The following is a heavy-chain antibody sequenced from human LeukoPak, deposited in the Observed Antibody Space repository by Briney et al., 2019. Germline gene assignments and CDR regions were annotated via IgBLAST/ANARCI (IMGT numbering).Heavy chain of an antibody. V-gene: IGHV7-4-1*02. CDR3: ASPYGRFDY. D-gene: IGHD3-10*01. CDR2: INTNTGDP. J-gene: IGHJ4*02. CDR1: GYTFTDGY. Sequence: ASVKVSCKASGYTFTDGYVHWVRQAPGQGLEWMGWINTNTGDPTYAQGFTGRFVFSLDTSVSTAYLQISSLKAEDTAVYYCASPYGRFDYWGQGTLVTVSS.